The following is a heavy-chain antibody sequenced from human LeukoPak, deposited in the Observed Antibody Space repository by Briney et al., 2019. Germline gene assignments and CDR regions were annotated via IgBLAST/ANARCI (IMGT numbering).Heavy chain of an antibody. CDR1: GYTFTSYD. D-gene: IGHD3-22*01. CDR3: ARGAKDSSGYYFGY. J-gene: IGHJ4*02. Sequence: ASVKVSCKASGYTFTSYDINWVRQATGQGLEWMGWMNPNSGNTGYAQKFQGRVTMTRNTSISTAYMVLSSLRSEDTAVYYCARGAKDSSGYYFGYWGQGTLVTVSS. CDR2: MNPNSGNT. V-gene: IGHV1-8*01.